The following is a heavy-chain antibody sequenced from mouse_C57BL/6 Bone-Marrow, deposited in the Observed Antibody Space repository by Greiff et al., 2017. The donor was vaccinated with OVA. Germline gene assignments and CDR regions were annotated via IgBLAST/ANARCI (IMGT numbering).Heavy chain of an antibody. CDR2: ISYDGSN. Sequence: VQLQQSGPGLVKPSQSLSLTCSVTGYSITSGYYWNWIRQFPGNKLEWMGYISYDGSNNYNPSLKNRISITRDTSKNQFFLKLNSVTTEDTATYYCAKGPYYYGSSFWYFDVWGTGTTVTVSS. J-gene: IGHJ1*03. V-gene: IGHV3-6*01. D-gene: IGHD1-1*01. CDR1: GYSITSGYY. CDR3: AKGPYYYGSSFWYFDV.